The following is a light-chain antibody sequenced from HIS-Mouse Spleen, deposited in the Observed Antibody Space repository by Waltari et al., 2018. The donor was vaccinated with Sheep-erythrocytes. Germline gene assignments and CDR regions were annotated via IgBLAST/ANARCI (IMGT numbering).Light chain of an antibody. CDR2: EVS. J-gene: IGLJ3*02. Sequence: QSALTQPASVSGSPGQSITISCPGTSSDVGGYNYVSWYQPHPGKAPNLMIYEVSTRPSGVANRFSGSKTGNTASLTISGLQAEDEADYYCSSDTSSSTLGGVFGGGTKLTVL. CDR1: SSDVGGYNY. V-gene: IGLV2-14*01. CDR3: SSDTSSSTLGGV.